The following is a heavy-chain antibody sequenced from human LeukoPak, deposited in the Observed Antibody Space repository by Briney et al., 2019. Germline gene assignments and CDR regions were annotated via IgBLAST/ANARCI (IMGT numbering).Heavy chain of an antibody. Sequence: PGGSLRLSCTASGLTFSNYWTTWVRQAPGKGLDWVATINKDGSEKHYVDSVRGRFTSSRDNAKNSVFLQMNSLRVEDTAVYYCTNTLATSGYWGQGTLVTVSS. V-gene: IGHV3-7*01. CDR2: INKDGSEK. J-gene: IGHJ4*02. CDR3: TNTLATSGY. D-gene: IGHD1-1*01. CDR1: GLTFSNYW.